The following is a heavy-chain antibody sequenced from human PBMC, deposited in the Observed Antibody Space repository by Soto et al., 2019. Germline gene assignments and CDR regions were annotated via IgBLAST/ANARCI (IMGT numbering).Heavy chain of an antibody. CDR1: GYTFTSYC. CDR3: ARDRVVYAITPLDY. CDR2: INPNDGST. V-gene: IGHV1-46*01. D-gene: IGHD2-8*02. Sequence: ASVKVSCKASGYTFTSYCMHWVRQAPGQGLEWMGRINPNDGSTSYAQKLQGRVTMTTDTSTSTAYMELRSLRSDDTAVYYCARDRVVYAITPLDYWGQGTLVTVSS. J-gene: IGHJ4*02.